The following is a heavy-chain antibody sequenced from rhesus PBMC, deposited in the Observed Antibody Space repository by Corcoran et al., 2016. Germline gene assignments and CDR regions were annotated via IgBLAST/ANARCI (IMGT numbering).Heavy chain of an antibody. CDR1: GASISSNY. V-gene: IGHV4-147*01. J-gene: IGHJ3*01. CDR3: ARTDSSGWDAVDF. D-gene: IGHD6-31*01. CDR2: SYGGSRRS. Sequence: QVRVQESGPGLVKPSETLLLTCGVSGASISSNYWSWIRQPPGKGLAWSGYSYGGSRRSSYHPSLNIQVTISKDTSKNQFSLRLSSVTAADTAVYYCARTDSSGWDAVDFWGQGLRVTASS.